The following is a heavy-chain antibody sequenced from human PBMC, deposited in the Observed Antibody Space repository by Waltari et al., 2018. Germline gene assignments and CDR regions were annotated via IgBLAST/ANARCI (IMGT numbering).Heavy chain of an antibody. CDR2: IYYSGST. J-gene: IGHJ4*02. CDR1: GCSISSYY. Sequence: QVQLQESGPGLVKPSETLSLTCTVSGCSISSYYWRWIRQPPGKGLEWIGYIYYSGSTNYNPSLKSRVTISVDTSKNQFSLKLSSVTAADTAVYYCARVKDYYDSSGYRVTVFDYWGQGTLVTVSS. D-gene: IGHD3-22*01. CDR3: ARVKDYYDSSGYRVTVFDY. V-gene: IGHV4-59*01.